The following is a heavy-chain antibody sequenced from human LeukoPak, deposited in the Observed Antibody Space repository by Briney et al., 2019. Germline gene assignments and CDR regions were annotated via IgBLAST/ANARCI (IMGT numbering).Heavy chain of an antibody. CDR2: IYPGDSDT. CDR3: ARRNFDWSYFDY. D-gene: IGHD3-9*01. V-gene: IGHV5-51*01. J-gene: IGHJ4*02. Sequence: GESLKISCMVSGYSFTSYWIGWVRQMPGKGPEWMGIIYPGDSDTRYSPSLQGQVTISADKSISTAYLEWSSLKASDTAMYYCARRNFDWSYFDYWGQGTLVTVSS. CDR1: GYSFTSYW.